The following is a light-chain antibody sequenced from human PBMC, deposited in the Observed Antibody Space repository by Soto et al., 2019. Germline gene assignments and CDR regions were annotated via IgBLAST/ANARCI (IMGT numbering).Light chain of an antibody. J-gene: IGKJ5*01. CDR3: QQANSFPST. V-gene: IGKV1-9*01. Sequence: DIQLTQSPSLLSASVEDRVTITCRASHDISTYLAWYQQKPGKAPKLMIYEASTLQSGVPSRFSGSGSGTEFTLTISGLLPEDFATYYCQQANSFPSTFGQGTRLEIK. CDR1: HDISTY. CDR2: EAS.